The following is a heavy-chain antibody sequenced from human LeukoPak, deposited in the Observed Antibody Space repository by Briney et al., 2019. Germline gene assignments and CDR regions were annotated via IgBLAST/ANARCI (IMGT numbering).Heavy chain of an antibody. D-gene: IGHD3-10*01. CDR1: GFTFSIYD. J-gene: IGHJ2*01. Sequence: GGSLRLSCAASGFTFSIYDMHWVRQATGKGLEWVSAIGTPGDTYYPGYVKGRFTISRKNAKNYLFLQMNSLKVGDTDVYYCAREDASGFDLWGRGTLVTVSS. CDR3: AREDASGFDL. V-gene: IGHV3-13*01. CDR2: IGTPGDT.